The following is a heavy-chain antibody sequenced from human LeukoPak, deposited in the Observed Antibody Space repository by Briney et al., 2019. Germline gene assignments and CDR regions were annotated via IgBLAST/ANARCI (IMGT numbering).Heavy chain of an antibody. V-gene: IGHV3-23*01. CDR1: GFIVSSTY. Sequence: GGSLRLSCAASGFIVSSTYMSWVRQAPGKGLEWVSAISGSGGSTYYADSVKGRFTISRDNSKNTLYLQMNSLRAEDTAVYYCAKDRALIVVVPAASFDPWGQGTLVTVSS. CDR3: AKDRALIVVVPAASFDP. CDR2: ISGSGGST. J-gene: IGHJ5*02. D-gene: IGHD2-2*01.